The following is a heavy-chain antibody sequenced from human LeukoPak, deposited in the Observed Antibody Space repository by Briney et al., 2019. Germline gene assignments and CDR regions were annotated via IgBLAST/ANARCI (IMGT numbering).Heavy chain of an antibody. Sequence: GGSLRLSCVGSGFTFRSHAMSWVRQAPEKGLEFVSGIYENGGTTYYADSVKGRFSISRDNSKNTLYLQMDSLRGEDTAVYYCAKDFRIGYSAHFDYWGRGALVTVSS. CDR2: IYENGGTT. D-gene: IGHD2-21*01. CDR1: GFTFRSHA. V-gene: IGHV3-23*01. CDR3: AKDFRIGYSAHFDY. J-gene: IGHJ4*02.